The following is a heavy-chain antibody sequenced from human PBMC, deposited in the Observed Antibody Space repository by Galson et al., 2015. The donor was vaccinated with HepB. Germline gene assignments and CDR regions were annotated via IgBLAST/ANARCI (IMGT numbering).Heavy chain of an antibody. V-gene: IGHV3-23*01. CDR1: GFTFSNYA. CDR2: ISGSGGDT. CDR3: AKDLEDTSGYYFPFDS. Sequence: SLRLSCAASGFTFSNYAMSWVRQAPGKGLEWVSAISGSGGDTYYADSVKGRFTISRDTSKNTLHLQMNSLRAEDTAEYYCAKDLEDTSGYYFPFDSWGQGTLVTVSS. J-gene: IGHJ4*02. D-gene: IGHD3-22*01.